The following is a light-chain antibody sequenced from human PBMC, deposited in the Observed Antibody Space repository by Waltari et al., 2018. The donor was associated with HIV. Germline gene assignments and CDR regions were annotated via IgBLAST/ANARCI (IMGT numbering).Light chain of an antibody. J-gene: IGKJ2*01. CDR1: QSVYSSY. Sequence: EIVLTQSPDTLSLSPGERATLSCRASQSVYSSYLAWYQQKRGQAPRLLISGASSRATDIPDRFSGGGSGTDFTLTISRLEPEDFAVYYCQQYGTSPQTFGQGTKLEIK. CDR3: QQYGTSPQT. V-gene: IGKV3-20*01. CDR2: GAS.